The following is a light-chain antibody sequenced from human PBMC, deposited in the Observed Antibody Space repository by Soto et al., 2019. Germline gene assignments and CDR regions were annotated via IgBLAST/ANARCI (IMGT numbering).Light chain of an antibody. J-gene: IGKJ1*01. CDR3: QQSFSTPPT. V-gene: IGKV1-39*01. Sequence: DIQMTQSPTSVSASVGDRVVITCQSSQSISTYLSWYRQKLGKAPDLLIYGASSLQRGVPSRFGGSGSGTNFTLTIINFQPEDFATYYCQQSFSTPPTFGRGTKVDIK. CDR2: GAS. CDR1: QSISTY.